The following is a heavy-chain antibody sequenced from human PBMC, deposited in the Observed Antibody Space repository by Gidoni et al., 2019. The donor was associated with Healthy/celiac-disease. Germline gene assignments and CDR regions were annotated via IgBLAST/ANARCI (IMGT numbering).Heavy chain of an antibody. D-gene: IGHD3-16*02. V-gene: IGHV3-15*01. J-gene: IGHJ4*02. CDR2: IKSKTDGGTT. Sequence: EVQLVESGGGLVKPGGSLRLSCAASGFTFSNAWMSWVRQAPGKGLEWVGRIKSKTDGGTTDYAAPVKGRFTISRDDSKNTLYLQMNSLKTEDTAVYYCTTRTAFYDYVWGSYRRKYFDYWGQGTLVTVSS. CDR1: GFTFSNAW. CDR3: TTRTAFYDYVWGSYRRKYFDY.